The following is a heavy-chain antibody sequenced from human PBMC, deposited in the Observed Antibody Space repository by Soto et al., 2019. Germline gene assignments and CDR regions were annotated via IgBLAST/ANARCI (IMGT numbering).Heavy chain of an antibody. CDR3: AKRSSSSTFDY. D-gene: IGHD6-6*01. V-gene: IGHV3-23*01. CDR2: ISGSDDST. CDR1: GFTFSSYA. Sequence: QPGGSLRLSCAASGFTFSSYAMSWVRQAPGKGLEWVSVISGSDDSTYYADSVKGRFTISRDNSKNTLYLQMKNLRAEETAVYYCAKRSSSSTFDYWGQGTLVTVSS. J-gene: IGHJ4*02.